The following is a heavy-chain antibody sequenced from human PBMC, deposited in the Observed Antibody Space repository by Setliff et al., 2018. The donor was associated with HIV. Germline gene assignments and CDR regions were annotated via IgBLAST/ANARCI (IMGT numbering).Heavy chain of an antibody. CDR2: VYATGSA. D-gene: IGHD3-3*01. Sequence: TLSLTCSVSGASTHSKNFYWNWLRPPAGKGLEWIGRVYATGSADYTSSLESRVTISLDTSRNRFFLKLKSVTAADTAVYFCAREETYSLWSGHYLHEAFDVWGQGTVVT. V-gene: IGHV4-61*02. J-gene: IGHJ3*01. CDR3: AREETYSLWSGHYLHEAFDV. CDR1: GASTHSKNFY.